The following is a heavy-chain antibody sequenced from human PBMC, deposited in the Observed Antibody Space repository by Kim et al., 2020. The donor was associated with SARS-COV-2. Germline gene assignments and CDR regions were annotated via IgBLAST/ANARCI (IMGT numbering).Heavy chain of an antibody. Sequence: YDNPALKSRVSISGDTSKNQFSLKLSAVTAAETAVYYWAREGYDRKVFDIWGQGTMVLVSS. V-gene: IGHV4-39*07. CDR3: AREGYDRKVFDI. J-gene: IGHJ3*02. D-gene: IGHD5-12*01.